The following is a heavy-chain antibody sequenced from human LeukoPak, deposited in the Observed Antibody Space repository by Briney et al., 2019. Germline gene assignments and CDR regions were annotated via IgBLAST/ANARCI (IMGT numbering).Heavy chain of an antibody. CDR1: GGSINNYY. J-gene: IGHJ4*02. Sequence: SETLSLTCTVSGGSINNYYWSWIRQPPGKGLESLGYISYSGDTNYNPSLKSRVTMLIDKSNHQFFLKLTSATAADTAIYYCARGRFELPCWGQGTLVTVSS. CDR2: ISYSGDT. D-gene: IGHD2-15*01. CDR3: ARGRFELPC. V-gene: IGHV4-59*01.